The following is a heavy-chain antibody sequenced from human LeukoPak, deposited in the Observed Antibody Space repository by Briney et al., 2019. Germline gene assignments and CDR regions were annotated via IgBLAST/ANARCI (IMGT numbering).Heavy chain of an antibody. CDR1: GGSFSGYY. D-gene: IGHD5-18*01. CDR2: INHSGST. V-gene: IGHV4-34*01. Sequence: PAETLSLTGAVYGGSFSGYYWSWIRQPPGKGLEWIGEINHSGSTNYNPSLKSRVTISVDTSKNQFSLKLSSVTAADTAVYYCARGLYSYGCPHYYYYMDVWGKGTTVTVSS. J-gene: IGHJ6*03. CDR3: ARGLYSYGCPHYYYYMDV.